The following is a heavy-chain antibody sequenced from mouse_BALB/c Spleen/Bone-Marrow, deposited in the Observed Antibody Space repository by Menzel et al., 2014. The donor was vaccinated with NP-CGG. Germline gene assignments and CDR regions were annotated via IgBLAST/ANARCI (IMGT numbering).Heavy chain of an antibody. V-gene: IGHV7-1*02. D-gene: IGHD4-1*01. CDR1: GFTFSDFY. CDR2: SRNKANDYTT. Sequence: EVMLVESGGGLVQPGGSLRLSCATSGFTFSDFYMEWVRQSLGKRLEWIAISRNKANDYTTDYSASVKGRFIVSRDTSQSILYLQMHALRAEDTAIYYCVRGNWAFFDYWGQGATLTVSS. J-gene: IGHJ2*01. CDR3: VRGNWAFFDY.